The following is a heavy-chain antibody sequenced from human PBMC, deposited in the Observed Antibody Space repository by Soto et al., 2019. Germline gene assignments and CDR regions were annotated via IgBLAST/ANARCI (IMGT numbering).Heavy chain of an antibody. D-gene: IGHD5-18*01. CDR2: ISYDGSNK. Sequence: QVQLVESGGGVVQPGRSLRLSCAASGFTFSSYAMHWVRQAPGKGLEWVAVISYDGSNKYYADSVKGRFTISRDNSKNTLYLQMNSLRAEDTAVYYCARGTRNVDTAMAPRWGQGTLVTVSS. V-gene: IGHV3-30-3*01. J-gene: IGHJ4*02. CDR1: GFTFSSYA. CDR3: ARGTRNVDTAMAPR.